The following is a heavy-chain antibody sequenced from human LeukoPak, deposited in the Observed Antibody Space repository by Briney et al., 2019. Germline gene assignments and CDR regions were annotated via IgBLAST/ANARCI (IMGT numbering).Heavy chain of an antibody. D-gene: IGHD6-13*01. V-gene: IGHV3-30*04. Sequence: GGSLRLSCAASGFTFSSYAVHWVRQAPGKGLEWVAVISYDGSNKYYADSMKGRFTISRDNSKNTLYLQMNSLRAEDTAMYYCARDPVAAAQRGYFDYWGQGTLVTVSS. J-gene: IGHJ4*02. CDR1: GFTFSSYA. CDR2: ISYDGSNK. CDR3: ARDPVAAAQRGYFDY.